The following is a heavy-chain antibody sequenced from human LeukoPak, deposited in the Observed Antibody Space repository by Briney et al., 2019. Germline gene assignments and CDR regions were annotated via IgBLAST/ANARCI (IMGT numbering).Heavy chain of an antibody. V-gene: IGHV4-39*01. D-gene: IGHD6-19*01. Sequence: SETLSLTCTVSGGSIRSSYYYWGWIRQPPGKGLEWIGSIYDSGSTYYNPSLKSRVTISVDTSKNQFSLKLNSVTAADTAVYYCARRPTPAVAGTTVDYWGQGTLVTVSS. J-gene: IGHJ4*02. CDR3: ARRPTPAVAGTTVDY. CDR2: IYDSGST. CDR1: GGSIRSSYYY.